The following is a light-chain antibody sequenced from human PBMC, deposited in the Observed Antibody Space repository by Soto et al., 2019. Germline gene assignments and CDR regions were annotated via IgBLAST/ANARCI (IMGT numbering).Light chain of an antibody. V-gene: IGLV6-57*02. CDR2: GDN. CDR1: SGSVASNY. Sequence: NFMLTQPHSVSESPGKTVTISCTGSSGSVASNYVHWYQRRPGSAPTIVIYGDNQRPSGVPDRFSGSIDSSSNSASLTISSLKTEDEADYFRQSYDRSSLDVFGPGTKVTVL. CDR3: QSYDRSSLDV. J-gene: IGLJ1*01.